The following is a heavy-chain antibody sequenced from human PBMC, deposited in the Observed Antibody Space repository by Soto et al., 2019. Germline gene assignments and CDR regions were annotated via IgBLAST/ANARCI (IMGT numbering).Heavy chain of an antibody. D-gene: IGHD5-12*01. CDR2: IYYSGST. V-gene: IGHV4-39*01. CDR3: ASSRGGYGAYYYYGMDV. Sequence: QLQLQESGPGLVKPSETLSLTCTVSGGSISSSSYYWGWIRQPPGKGLEWIGSIYYSGSTYYNPSLKSRVTISVDTSKNQFSLKLSSVTAADTAGYYCASSRGGYGAYYYYGMDVWGQGTTVTVSS. CDR1: GGSISSSSYY. J-gene: IGHJ6*02.